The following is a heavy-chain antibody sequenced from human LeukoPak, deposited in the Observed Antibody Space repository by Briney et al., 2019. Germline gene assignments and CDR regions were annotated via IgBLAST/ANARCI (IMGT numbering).Heavy chain of an antibody. V-gene: IGHV5-51*01. Sequence: ASVKVSCKASGYTFTSYGISWVRQMPGKGLEWMGIIYPGDSDTRYSPSFQGQVTISADKSISTAYLQWSSLKASDTAMYYCARLGSGSYSFDYWGQGTLVTVSS. J-gene: IGHJ4*02. D-gene: IGHD3-10*01. CDR1: GYTFTSYG. CDR2: IYPGDSDT. CDR3: ARLGSGSYSFDY.